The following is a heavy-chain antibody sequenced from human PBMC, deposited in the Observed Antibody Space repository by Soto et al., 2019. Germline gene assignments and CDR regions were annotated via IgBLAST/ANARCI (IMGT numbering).Heavy chain of an antibody. CDR3: AKVYGTGSYSYFDY. V-gene: IGHV3-23*01. D-gene: IGHD1-26*01. J-gene: IGHJ4*02. CDR2: ISGSGGST. CDR1: GFTFSTYA. Sequence: EVQLLESGGGLVQPGGSLRLSCAASGFTFSTYAMTWVRQAPGKGLEWVSSISGSGGSTYYADSVKGRFTISRDNSKNTLYLQMKSLRAEDTAVYYCAKVYGTGSYSYFDYRGQGTLVTVSS.